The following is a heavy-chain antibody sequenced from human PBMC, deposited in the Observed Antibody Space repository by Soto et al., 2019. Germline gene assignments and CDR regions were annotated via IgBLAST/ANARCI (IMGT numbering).Heavy chain of an antibody. CDR1: GFTFSSYA. CDR2: ISGSGGST. D-gene: IGHD3-22*01. V-gene: IGHV3-23*01. Sequence: PGGSLRLSCAASGFTFSSYAMSWVRQAPGKGLEWVSAISGSGGSTYYADSVKGRFTISRDNSKNTLYLQMNSLRAEDTAVYYYAKDYYDSSGYYGRAFDIWGQGTMVTVSS. CDR3: AKDYYDSSGYYGRAFDI. J-gene: IGHJ3*02.